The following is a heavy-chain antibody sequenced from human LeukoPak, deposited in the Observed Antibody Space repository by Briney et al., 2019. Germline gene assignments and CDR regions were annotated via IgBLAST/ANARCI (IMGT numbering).Heavy chain of an antibody. J-gene: IGHJ4*02. V-gene: IGHV1-69*13. D-gene: IGHD6-13*01. CDR2: IIPIFPTL. CDR3: ATSPLALAAGGSVAFVY. CDR1: GGTLSTYI. Sequence: ASVKVSCKTSGGTLSTYIISWVRQAPGQGLEWMGNIIPIFPTLNYAQRFQGRVTITADESTSTAYMELSSLRSDDTAVYYCATSPLALAAGGSVAFVYWGQGTLVTVSS.